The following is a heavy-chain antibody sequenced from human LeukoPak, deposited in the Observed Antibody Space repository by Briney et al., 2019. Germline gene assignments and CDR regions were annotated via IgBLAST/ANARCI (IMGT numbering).Heavy chain of an antibody. Sequence: PSETLSLTCTVSGGAIRSHHWSWIRQPPGKGLEWIGYTDYSGSTKYNPSLRSRVTISLDTSKNQFSLKLSSVTAADTALYYCARADGAVAAYYGMDVWGQGTTVTVSS. CDR3: ARADGAVAAYYGMDV. CDR1: GGAIRSHH. CDR2: TDYSGST. D-gene: IGHD6-19*01. V-gene: IGHV4-59*11. J-gene: IGHJ6*02.